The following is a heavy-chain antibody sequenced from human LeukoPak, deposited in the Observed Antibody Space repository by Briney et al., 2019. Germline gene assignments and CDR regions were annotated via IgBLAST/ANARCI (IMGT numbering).Heavy chain of an antibody. D-gene: IGHD6-19*01. CDR3: TREYSSGWPFAF. CDR1: GFTFSASA. J-gene: IGHJ4*02. Sequence: GGSLRLSCAASGFTFSASAVHWVRRASGKGLEWVGRIRSKADTYATSYAASVKGRFTISRDDSKNTAFLQLNSLKTEDTAVYYCTREYSSGWPFAFWGQGTLVSVSS. CDR2: IRSKADTYAT. V-gene: IGHV3-73*01.